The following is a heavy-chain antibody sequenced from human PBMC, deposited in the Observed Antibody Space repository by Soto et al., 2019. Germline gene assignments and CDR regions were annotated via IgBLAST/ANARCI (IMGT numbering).Heavy chain of an antibody. CDR3: ARVYSGSYSDY. V-gene: IGHV3-7*02. J-gene: IGHJ4*02. CDR2: IHLDGSEK. D-gene: IGHD1-26*01. Sequence: PGGSLRFPCPSSGSTFSDYWRSWVRQTPGKGLEWVGNIHLDGSEKYYAGFVKGRFTFSRDNVKNSLYLQMNSLRAEDTGVYYCARVYSGSYSDYWGQGNLVTGSS. CDR1: GSTFSDYW.